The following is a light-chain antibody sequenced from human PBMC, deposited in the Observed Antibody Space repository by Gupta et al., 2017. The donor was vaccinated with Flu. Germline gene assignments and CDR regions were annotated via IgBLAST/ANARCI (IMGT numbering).Light chain of an antibody. J-gene: IGKJ4*01. V-gene: IGKV1-39*01. CDR1: QNIRRF. CDR2: TAS. CDR3: QQRYSTFAVP. Sequence: DIQMTQSPSSLSASVGDRVTITCRASQNIRRFLNWYQHKPGKAPKLLIYTASSLQSGVPSRFSGSGSGTDFTLTISSLLPEDFSTDYCQQRYSTFAVPFGGGTRVEIK.